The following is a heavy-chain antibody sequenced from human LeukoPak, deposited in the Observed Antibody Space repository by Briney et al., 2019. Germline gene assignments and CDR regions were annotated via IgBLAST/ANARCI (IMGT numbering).Heavy chain of an antibody. D-gene: IGHD5-24*01. CDR2: IYYSGST. V-gene: IGHV4-59*01. J-gene: IGHJ6*04. CDR1: GGSISSYY. CDR3: ARFDGYYGMDV. Sequence: SETLSLNCTVSGGSISSYYWSWIRQPPGKGLEWIGYIYYSGSTNYNPSLKGRVTISVDTSKNQFSLKMSSVTAADTAVYYCARFDGYYGMDVWGKGTTVTVSS.